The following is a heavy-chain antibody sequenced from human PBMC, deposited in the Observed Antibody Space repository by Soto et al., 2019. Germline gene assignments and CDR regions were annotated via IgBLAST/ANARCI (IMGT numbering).Heavy chain of an antibody. Sequence: QVQLQQWGAGLLKPSETLSLTCAVKTESFRHYYWIWIRQSPGKGMEGIGEIDHSGNTNYSPSLKCRFSLSVDTSKDQYSLEFNSVSAADTAEYYCVGVRSRLAGVDYWGQGTLVTVSS. V-gene: IGHV4-34*01. CDR2: IDHSGNT. J-gene: IGHJ4*02. CDR3: VGVRSRLAGVDY. D-gene: IGHD1-26*01. CDR1: TESFRHYY.